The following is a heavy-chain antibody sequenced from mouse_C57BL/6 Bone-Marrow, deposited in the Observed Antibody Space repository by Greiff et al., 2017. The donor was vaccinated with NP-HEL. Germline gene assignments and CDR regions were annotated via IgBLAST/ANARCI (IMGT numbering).Heavy chain of an antibody. CDR3: AREGIYYYGSSYDWYFDV. Sequence: DVKLQESGPVLVKPGASVKMSCKASGYTFTDYYMNWVKQSHGKSLEWIGVINPYNGGTSYNQKFKGKATLTVDKSSSTAYMELNSLTSEDSAVYYCAREGIYYYGSSYDWYFDVWGTGTTVTVSS. J-gene: IGHJ1*03. V-gene: IGHV1-19*01. D-gene: IGHD1-1*01. CDR2: INPYNGGT. CDR1: GYTFTDYY.